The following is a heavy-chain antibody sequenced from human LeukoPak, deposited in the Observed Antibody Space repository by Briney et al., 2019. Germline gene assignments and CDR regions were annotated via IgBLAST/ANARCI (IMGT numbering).Heavy chain of an antibody. J-gene: IGHJ4*02. Sequence: GGSLRLSCAASGFTFSSYGIHWVRQAPGKGLEWVAVISYDGSNKYFADSVKGRFSISRDDSKNTLYLQMNSLRAEDTAVYYCTRDLYGGNSYDYWGQGTLVTVSS. V-gene: IGHV3-33*08. D-gene: IGHD4-23*01. CDR3: TRDLYGGNSYDY. CDR1: GFTFSSYG. CDR2: ISYDGSNK.